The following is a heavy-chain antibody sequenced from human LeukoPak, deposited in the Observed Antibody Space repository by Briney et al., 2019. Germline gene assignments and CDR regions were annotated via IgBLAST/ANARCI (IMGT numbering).Heavy chain of an antibody. Sequence: SETLSLTCTVSGGSISSSSYYWGWIRQPPGKGLEWIGSIYYSGSTYYNPSLKSRVTISVDTSKNQFSLKLSSVTAADTAVYYCARHDREPGYCSSTSCYVVGGFDPWGQGTLVTVSS. CDR1: GGSISSSSYY. J-gene: IGHJ5*02. V-gene: IGHV4-39*01. CDR3: ARHDREPGYCSSTSCYVVGGFDP. CDR2: IYYSGST. D-gene: IGHD2-2*01.